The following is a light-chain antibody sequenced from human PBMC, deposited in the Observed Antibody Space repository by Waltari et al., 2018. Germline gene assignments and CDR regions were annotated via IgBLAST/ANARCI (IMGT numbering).Light chain of an antibody. Sequence: DIQMTQSPSSLSASVGDRVTITCRASQSVTTYLSWYQQKPGKAPKLLISVSSTLQSGVPSRFYGGGSGTDFTLTISSLQPEDFATYYCLQTYSTPRTFGQGTQVEIK. V-gene: IGKV1-39*01. J-gene: IGKJ1*01. CDR3: LQTYSTPRT. CDR2: VSS. CDR1: QSVTTY.